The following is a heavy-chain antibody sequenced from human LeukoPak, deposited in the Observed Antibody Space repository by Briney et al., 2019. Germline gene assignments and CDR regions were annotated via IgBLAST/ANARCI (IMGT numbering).Heavy chain of an antibody. CDR1: GFTVSSSY. Sequence: GGSLRLSCAGSGFTVSSSYMSWVRQAPGKGLECVSVIYSGGTTYFEDSVKGRSSISRDNSRNTMYLQMNSLRVEDTAVYYCARRNGYMGFDYWGQGTLVTVSS. CDR2: IYSGGTT. CDR3: ARRNGYMGFDY. D-gene: IGHD1-1*01. V-gene: IGHV3-66*02. J-gene: IGHJ4*02.